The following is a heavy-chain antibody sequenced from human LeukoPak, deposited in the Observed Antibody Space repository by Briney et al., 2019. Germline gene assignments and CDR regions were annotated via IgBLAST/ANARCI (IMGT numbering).Heavy chain of an antibody. V-gene: IGHV3-23*01. D-gene: IGHD6-19*01. CDR1: GFTFSGYA. CDR2: ISGSGGAT. J-gene: IGHJ4*02. Sequence: QTGGSLRLSCAASGFTFSGYAMSWVRQAPGKGLEWVSAISGSGGATYYADSVKGRFTISRDNSKNTLYLQMNSLRAEDTAVYYCARDQGSSGWSHWDYWGQGTLVTVSS. CDR3: ARDQGSSGWSHWDY.